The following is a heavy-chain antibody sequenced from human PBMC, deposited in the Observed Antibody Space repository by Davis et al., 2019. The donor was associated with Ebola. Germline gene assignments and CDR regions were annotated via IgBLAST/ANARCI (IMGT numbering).Heavy chain of an antibody. CDR3: AKGGSGWPSDYSYGMGV. J-gene: IGHJ6*04. Sequence: GESLKISCAASGFTFSSNSMNWVRQAPGKGLEWVSFISSSSNYIYYADSVKGRFTVSRDNSKNTLYLQMNSLRVEDTAVYYCAKGGSGWPSDYSYGMGVWGKGTTVTVSS. CDR2: ISSSSNYI. V-gene: IGHV3-21*04. D-gene: IGHD6-19*01. CDR1: GFTFSSNS.